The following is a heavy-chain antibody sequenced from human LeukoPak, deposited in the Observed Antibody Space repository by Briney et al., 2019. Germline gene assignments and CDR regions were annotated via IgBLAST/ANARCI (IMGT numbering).Heavy chain of an antibody. D-gene: IGHD3-22*01. Sequence: ASVKVSCKVSGYTLTELSMHWVRQAPGKGLEWMGGFDPEDGETIYAQKFQGRVTMTEDTSTDTAYMELSSLRSEDTAVYYCATXXXXAXXXXXDSSGYDSVYWGQGTLVTVSS. V-gene: IGHV1-24*01. CDR3: ATXXXXAXXXXXDSSGYDSVY. J-gene: IGHJ4*02. CDR1: GYTLTELS. CDR2: FDPEDGET.